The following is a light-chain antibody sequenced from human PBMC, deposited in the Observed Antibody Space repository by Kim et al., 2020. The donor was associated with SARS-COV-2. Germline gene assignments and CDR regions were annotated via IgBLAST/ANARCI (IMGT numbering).Light chain of an antibody. CDR1: QSVSSY. Sequence: PGERATLSCRASQSVSSYLAWYQQNPGQAPRLLIYDASNRATGIPARFSGSGSGTDFTLTISSLEPEDFAVYYCQQRSNWPPEVTFGPGTKVDIK. V-gene: IGKV3-11*01. J-gene: IGKJ3*01. CDR2: DAS. CDR3: QQRSNWPPEVT.